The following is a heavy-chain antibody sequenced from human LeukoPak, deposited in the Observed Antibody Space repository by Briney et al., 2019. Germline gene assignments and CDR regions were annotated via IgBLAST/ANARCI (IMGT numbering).Heavy chain of an antibody. CDR2: IYHSGST. Sequence: PSGTLSLTCAVSGAPISSNNWWWSWVRQPPGKGLEWIGEIYHSGSTNYNPSLKSRVTMSVDKSKNQFSLKLSSVTAADTAVYYCAGAEPRGIIWHPYWGQGTLVTVSS. CDR3: AGAEPRGIIWHPY. CDR1: GAPISSNNW. V-gene: IGHV4-4*02. J-gene: IGHJ4*02.